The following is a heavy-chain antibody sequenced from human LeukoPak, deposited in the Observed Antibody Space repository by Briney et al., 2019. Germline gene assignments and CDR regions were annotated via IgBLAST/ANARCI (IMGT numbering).Heavy chain of an antibody. V-gene: IGHV1-46*01. Sequence: ASVKVSCKASGYTFINNWMHWVRQAPGQGLEWVGLINPTGSRTLYAQKFQGRVTMTRDMSTSTDYMELSSLRSEDTAMYYCARSSGWKYNIDYWGQGTLVTVSS. CDR3: ARSSGWKYNIDY. J-gene: IGHJ4*02. CDR1: GYTFINNW. CDR2: INPTGSRT. D-gene: IGHD6-19*01.